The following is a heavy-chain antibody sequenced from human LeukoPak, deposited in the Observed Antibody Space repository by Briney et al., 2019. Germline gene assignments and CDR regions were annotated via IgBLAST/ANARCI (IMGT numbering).Heavy chain of an antibody. V-gene: IGHV3-21*01. CDR1: GFTFSSYS. J-gene: IGHJ4*02. CDR3: ATSPPRGPIEN. Sequence: GGSLRLSCAASGFTFSSYSMNWVRQAPGQGLEWVSVISRESRNIFYADSVKGRLTVSRDNARSSLYLQMNSLRPEDTAVYYCATSPPRGPIENWGQGTLVTVSS. D-gene: IGHD3-10*01. CDR2: ISRESRNI.